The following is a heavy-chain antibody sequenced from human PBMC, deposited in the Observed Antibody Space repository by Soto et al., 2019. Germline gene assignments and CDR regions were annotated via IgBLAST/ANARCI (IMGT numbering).Heavy chain of an antibody. CDR1: GGTFSSYA. J-gene: IGHJ4*02. CDR3: ARGPARVYDFWSGFDY. CDR2: IIPIFGTA. Sequence: ASVKVSCKASGGTFSSYAISWVRQAPGQGLEWMGGIIPIFGTANYAQKFQGRVTITADESTSTAYMELSSLRSEDTAVYYCARGPARVYDFWSGFDYWGQGTLVTVSS. V-gene: IGHV1-69*13. D-gene: IGHD3-3*01.